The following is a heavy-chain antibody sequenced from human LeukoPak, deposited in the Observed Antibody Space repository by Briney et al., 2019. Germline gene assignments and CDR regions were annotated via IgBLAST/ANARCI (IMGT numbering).Heavy chain of an antibody. V-gene: IGHV3-33*01. Sequence: GGSLRLSCAASGFTLSSYGMHWVRQAPRKGLEWVSLIWYDGSNKYYADSVKGPFTLSRDNSKNTLYLQMNSLRAEDTPVYYCARDWGKGDYWGQGTLVTVSS. CDR1: GFTLSSYG. D-gene: IGHD3-16*01. CDR2: IWYDGSNK. J-gene: IGHJ4*02. CDR3: ARDWGKGDY.